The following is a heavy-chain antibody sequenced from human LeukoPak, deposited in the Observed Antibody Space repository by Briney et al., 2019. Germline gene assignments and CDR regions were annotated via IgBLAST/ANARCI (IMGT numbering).Heavy chain of an antibody. V-gene: IGHV4-39*01. CDR3: ASPSSSSSTYDY. D-gene: IGHD6-6*01. Sequence: SETLSLTCTVSGGSISSSTYYWGWIRQPPGKGLEWIGSINYSGSTYYNPSLKSRVTISVDTSKNQFSLKLSSVTAADTAVYYCASPSSSSSTYDYWGQGALVTVSP. CDR1: GGSISSSTYY. CDR2: INYSGST. J-gene: IGHJ4*02.